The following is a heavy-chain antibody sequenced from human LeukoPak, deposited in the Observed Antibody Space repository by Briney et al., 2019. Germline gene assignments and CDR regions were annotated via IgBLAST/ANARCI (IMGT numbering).Heavy chain of an antibody. CDR1: GFTFDDYA. V-gene: IGHV3-9*01. CDR2: ISWNSGSI. CDR3: AREGLYYYYGMDV. Sequence: GGSLRLSCAASGFTFDDYAMHWVRQGPGKGLEWVSGISWNSGSIGYADSVKGRFTISRDNAKNSLYLQMNSLRAEDTALYYCAREGLYYYYGMDVWGQGTTVTVSS. J-gene: IGHJ6*02.